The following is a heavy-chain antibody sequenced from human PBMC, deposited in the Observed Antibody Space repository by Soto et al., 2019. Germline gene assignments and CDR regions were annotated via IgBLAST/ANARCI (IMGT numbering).Heavy chain of an antibody. Sequence: TGGSLRLSCAASGFTFSSYDMHWVRQATGKGLEWVSAIGTAGDTYYPGSVKGRFTISRENAKNSLYLQMNSLRAGDTAVYYCARYCSGGSCYTYYYGMDVWGQGTTVTVTS. J-gene: IGHJ6*02. CDR1: GFTFSSYD. CDR3: ARYCSGGSCYTYYYGMDV. CDR2: IGTAGDT. V-gene: IGHV3-13*04. D-gene: IGHD2-15*01.